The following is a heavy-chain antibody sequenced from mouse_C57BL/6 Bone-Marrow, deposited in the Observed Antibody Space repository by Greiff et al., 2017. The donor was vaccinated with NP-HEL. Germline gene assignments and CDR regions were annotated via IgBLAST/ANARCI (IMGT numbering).Heavy chain of an antibody. CDR2: ISSGSSTI. Sequence: EVMLVESGGGLVKPGGSLKLSCAASGFTFSDYGMHWVRQAPEKGLEWVAYISSGSSTIYYADTVKGRFTISRDNAKNSLVLQMTSLRSEDTAMYYCARSYYGSSYSYYFDSWGQGTTLTVSS. CDR3: ARSYYGSSYSYYFDS. CDR1: GFTFSDYG. D-gene: IGHD1-1*01. J-gene: IGHJ2*01. V-gene: IGHV5-17*01.